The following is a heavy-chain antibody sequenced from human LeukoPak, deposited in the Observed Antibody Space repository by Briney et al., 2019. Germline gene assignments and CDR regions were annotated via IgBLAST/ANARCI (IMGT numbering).Heavy chain of an antibody. CDR2: IYYSGST. J-gene: IGHJ6*03. CDR1: GGSISSSSYY. D-gene: IGHD2-2*01. V-gene: IGHV4-39*07. Sequence: KSSETLSLTCTVSGGSISSSSYYWGWIRQPPGKGLEWIGSIYYSGSTYYNPSLKSRVTISVDTSKNQFSLKLSSVTAADAAVYYCARGRRTSCYFSYYMDVWGKGTTVTVSS. CDR3: ARGRRTSCYFSYYMDV.